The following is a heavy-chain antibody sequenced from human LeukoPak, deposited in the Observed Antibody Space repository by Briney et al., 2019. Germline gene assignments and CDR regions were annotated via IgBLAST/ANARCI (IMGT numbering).Heavy chain of an antibody. CDR2: IWYDGSNK. Sequence: GGSLRLSCAASGFTFRNYTMHWVRQGPGKGLEWVAVIWYDGSNKYYADSVKGRFTISRDNSKNTVYLQMNNLRGEDTAVYFCARDGGSGYPGFDYWGQGTLVTVSS. D-gene: IGHD3-22*01. V-gene: IGHV3-33*08. J-gene: IGHJ4*02. CDR3: ARDGGSGYPGFDY. CDR1: GFTFRNYT.